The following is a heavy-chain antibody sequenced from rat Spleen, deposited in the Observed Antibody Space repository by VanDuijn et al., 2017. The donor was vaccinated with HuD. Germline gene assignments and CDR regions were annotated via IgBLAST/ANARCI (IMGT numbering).Heavy chain of an antibody. J-gene: IGHJ2*01. V-gene: IGHV5S10*01. CDR1: GFPFSDYN. CDR2: IITGGSST. D-gene: IGHD1-11*01. Sequence: EVQLVESGGGLVQPGRSLKLSCAASGFPFSDYNMAWVRQAPKKGLEWVATIITGGSSTYYRDSVKGRFTISRDNAKSTLYLQMNSLRSEDTATYYCTRGEEAIGGYWGQGVMVTVSS. CDR3: TRGEEAIGGY.